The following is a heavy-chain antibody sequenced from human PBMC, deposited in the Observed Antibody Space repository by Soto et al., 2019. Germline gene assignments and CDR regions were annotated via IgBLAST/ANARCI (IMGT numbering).Heavy chain of an antibody. D-gene: IGHD3-3*01. V-gene: IGHV1-18*01. J-gene: IGHJ4*02. CDR3: ARDTLRITIFGVVIPSPFDY. CDR1: GYTFTSYG. CDR2: ISAYNGNT. Sequence: ASVKVSCNASGYTFTSYGISLVRHAPGQGLEWMGWISAYNGNTNYAQKLQGRVTMTTDTSTSTAYMELRSLRSDDTAVYYCARDTLRITIFGVVIPSPFDYWGQGTLVTVSS.